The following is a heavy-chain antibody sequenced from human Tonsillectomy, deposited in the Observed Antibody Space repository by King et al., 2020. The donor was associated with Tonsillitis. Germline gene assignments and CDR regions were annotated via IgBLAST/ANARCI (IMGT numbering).Heavy chain of an antibody. CDR3: ASPRGYSGYLLS. D-gene: IGHD5-12*01. J-gene: IGHJ5*02. Sequence: VQLVESGGGLVRPGGSLRLSCATSGFTFSDYYMTWIRQSPGKGLEWVAYISSAGRHTNYTDSVKGRFTISRDDAKNSVFLQMNSLRAEDTAVYYCASPRGYSGYLLSWGQGTLVTVSS. CDR2: ISSAGRHT. V-gene: IGHV3-11*06. CDR1: GFTFSDYY.